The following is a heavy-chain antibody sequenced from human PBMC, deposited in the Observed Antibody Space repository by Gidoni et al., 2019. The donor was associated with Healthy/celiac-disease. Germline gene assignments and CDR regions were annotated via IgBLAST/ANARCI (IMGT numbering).Heavy chain of an antibody. CDR3: AGEDCSSTSCYNAAPYNWFDP. V-gene: IGHV4-4*07. J-gene: IGHJ5*02. CDR1: GGSISSYY. Sequence: QVQLQESGPGLVKPSETLSLTCTVPGGSISSYYWCWIRQPAGKGLEWIGRIYTSGSTNYNPSRKSRVTMSVDTSKNQFSLKLSSVTAADTAVYYCAGEDCSSTSCYNAAPYNWFDPWGQGTLVTVSS. D-gene: IGHD2-2*02. CDR2: IYTSGST.